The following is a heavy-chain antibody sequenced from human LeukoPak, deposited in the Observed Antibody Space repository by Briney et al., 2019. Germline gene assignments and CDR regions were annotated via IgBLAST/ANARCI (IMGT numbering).Heavy chain of an antibody. CDR1: GGSFSGYY. Sequence: SSETLSLTRAVYGGSFSGYYWSWIRQPPGKGLEWIGEINHSGSTNYNPSLKSRVTISVDTSKNQFSLKLSSVTAADTAVYYCARAVSGRFDYWGQGTLVTVSS. J-gene: IGHJ4*02. V-gene: IGHV4-34*01. CDR2: INHSGST. CDR3: ARAVSGRFDY. D-gene: IGHD6-19*01.